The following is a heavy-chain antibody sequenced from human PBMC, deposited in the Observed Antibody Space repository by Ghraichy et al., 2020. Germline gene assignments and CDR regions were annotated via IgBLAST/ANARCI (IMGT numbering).Heavy chain of an antibody. V-gene: IGHV1-69*04. Sequence: SVKVSCKASGGTFSSYAISWVRQAPGQGLEWMGRIIPILGIANYAQKFQGRVTITADKSTSTAYMELSSLRSEDTAVYYCARQVEMAINGEFDYWGQGTLVTVSS. J-gene: IGHJ4*02. CDR2: IIPILGIA. CDR3: ARQVEMAINGEFDY. D-gene: IGHD5-24*01. CDR1: GGTFSSYA.